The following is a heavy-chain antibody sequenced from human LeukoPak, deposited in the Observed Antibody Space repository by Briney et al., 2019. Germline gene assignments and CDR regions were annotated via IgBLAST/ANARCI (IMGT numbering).Heavy chain of an antibody. CDR1: GGSISSYY. D-gene: IGHD3-3*01. CDR3: ARENDFWSGYPYFDY. V-gene: IGHV4-59*01. Sequence: SETLSLTCTVSGGSISSYYWSWIRQPPGKGLEWIGYIYYSGSTNYNPSLKSRVTISVDTSENQFSLKLSSVTAADTAVYYCARENDFWSGYPYFDYWGQGTLVTVSS. J-gene: IGHJ4*02. CDR2: IYYSGST.